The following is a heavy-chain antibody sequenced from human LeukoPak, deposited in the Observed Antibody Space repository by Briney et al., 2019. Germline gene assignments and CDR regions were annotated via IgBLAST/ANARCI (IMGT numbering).Heavy chain of an antibody. V-gene: IGHV4-61*01. CDR1: GGSISSSSYY. CDR2: IYYSGST. Sequence: SETLSLTCTVSGGSISSSSYYWSWIRQPPGKGLEWIGFIYYSGSTNYNPSLKGRVTISVDTSKNLFSLKLSSVTAADTAVYYCARLKAVATRTGSFDYWGQGVLVTVSS. J-gene: IGHJ4*02. D-gene: IGHD2-21*02. CDR3: ARLKAVATRTGSFDY.